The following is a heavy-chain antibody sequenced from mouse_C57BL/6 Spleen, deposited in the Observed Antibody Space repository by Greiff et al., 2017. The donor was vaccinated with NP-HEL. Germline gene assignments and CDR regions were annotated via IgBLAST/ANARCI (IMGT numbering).Heavy chain of an antibody. V-gene: IGHV5-17*01. D-gene: IGHD4-1*01. Sequence: EVKLMESGGGLVKPGGSLKLSCAASGFTFSDYGMHWVRQAPEKGLEWVAYISSGSSTIYYADTVKGRFTISRDNAKNTLFLQMTSLRSEDTAMYYCARSGRDYFDYWGQGTTLTVSS. CDR1: GFTFSDYG. J-gene: IGHJ2*01. CDR3: ARSGRDYFDY. CDR2: ISSGSSTI.